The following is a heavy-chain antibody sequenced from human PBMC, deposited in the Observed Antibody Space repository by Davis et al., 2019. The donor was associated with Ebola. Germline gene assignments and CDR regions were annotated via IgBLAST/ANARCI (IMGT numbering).Heavy chain of an antibody. J-gene: IGHJ4*02. CDR3: ARETYSSGWYDY. Sequence: PGGSLRLSCAASGFTFSAYYMSWIRQAPGKGPEWVSYISSSGSTIYYADSVKGRFTISRDNAKNSLYLQMNSLRAEDTAVYYCARETYSSGWYDYWGQGTLVTVSS. V-gene: IGHV3-11*01. D-gene: IGHD6-19*01. CDR2: ISSSGSTI. CDR1: GFTFSAYY.